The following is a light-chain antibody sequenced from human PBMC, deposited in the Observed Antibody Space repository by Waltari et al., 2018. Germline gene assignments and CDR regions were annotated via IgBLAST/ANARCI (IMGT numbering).Light chain of an antibody. Sequence: SYVLTQPPSVSVAPGKTARITCGGTNIGSKSEHWYQQKPGQAPVLVVYDDSTRPSGIPERCSVSNSGNTATLTISRVEAGYESDYYCQVWDTSSNLHVVFGGGAKLTVL. CDR1: NIGSKS. CDR2: DDS. J-gene: IGLJ2*01. V-gene: IGLV3-21*03. CDR3: QVWDTSSNLHVV.